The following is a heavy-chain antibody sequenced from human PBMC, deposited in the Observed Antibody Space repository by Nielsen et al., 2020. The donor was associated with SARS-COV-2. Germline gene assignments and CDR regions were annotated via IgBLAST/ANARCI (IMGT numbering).Heavy chain of an antibody. CDR3: ARDGVVRGDALDL. J-gene: IGHJ3*01. CDR2: VSSSGGST. CDR1: GFTFNIYA. D-gene: IGHD3-10*01. V-gene: IGHV3-23*01. Sequence: GESLKISCAASGFTFNIYAMAWVRRAPGRGLQWVTGVSSSGGSTYYTDSVKGRFSISRDNSKNTLLLLMHSLRVEDTAVYYCARDGVVRGDALDLWGQGTMVTVSS.